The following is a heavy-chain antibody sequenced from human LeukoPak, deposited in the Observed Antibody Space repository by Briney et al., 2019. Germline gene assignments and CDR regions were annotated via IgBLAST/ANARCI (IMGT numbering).Heavy chain of an antibody. D-gene: IGHD3-10*01. CDR2: ISSSSSYI. V-gene: IGHV3-21*01. CDR3: ASVLWFGGIFFDY. Sequence: PGGSLRLSCAASGFTFSSYSMNWVRQAPGKGLEWVSSISSSSSYIYYADSVKGRFTISRDNAKNSLYLQMNSLRAEDTAVYYCASVLWFGGIFFDYWGLGTLVTVSS. J-gene: IGHJ4*02. CDR1: GFTFSSYS.